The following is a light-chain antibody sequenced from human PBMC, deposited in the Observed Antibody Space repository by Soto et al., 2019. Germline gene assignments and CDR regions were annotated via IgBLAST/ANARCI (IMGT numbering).Light chain of an antibody. V-gene: IGKV3-11*01. CDR2: DAS. J-gene: IGKJ4*01. CDR3: QQRSNWPPGT. Sequence: EIVFTQSPATLSLSPGERATLSCRASQSVSSYLAWYQQKPGQAPRLLIYDASNRANGIPARFSGSGSGTDLTLTISSLEPEDFAVYYCQQRSNWPPGTFGGGTQVDIK. CDR1: QSVSSY.